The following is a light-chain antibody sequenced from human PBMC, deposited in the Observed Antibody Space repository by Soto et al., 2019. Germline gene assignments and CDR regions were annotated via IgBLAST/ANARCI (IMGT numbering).Light chain of an antibody. J-gene: IGKJ5*01. CDR1: QSVSSN. CDR3: QQYNNWPPTT. V-gene: IGKV3-15*01. Sequence: IVMSQSPATLSVSPGERVTLSCRASQSVSSNLAWYQQKPGQAPRLLIFDASTRATGIPARFSGSGSGTEFTLTISSLQSEDFAIYYCQQYNNWPPTTFGQGTRLEIK. CDR2: DAS.